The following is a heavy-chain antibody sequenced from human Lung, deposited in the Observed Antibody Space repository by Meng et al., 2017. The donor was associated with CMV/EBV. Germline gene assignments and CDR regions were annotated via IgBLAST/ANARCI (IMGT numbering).Heavy chain of an antibody. CDR3: PSTPQRRTTYNDY. CDR2: IYSGGST. Sequence: SCAASGFTFSSNYMSWVRQAPGKGLEWVSVIYSGGSTYYADSVTGRFTISRDNSKNTLYLQMNSLSDEDTDVYDCPSTPQRRTTYNDYWGQGTLVTVSS. CDR1: GFTFSSNY. V-gene: IGHV3-53*01. D-gene: IGHD2/OR15-2a*01. J-gene: IGHJ4*02.